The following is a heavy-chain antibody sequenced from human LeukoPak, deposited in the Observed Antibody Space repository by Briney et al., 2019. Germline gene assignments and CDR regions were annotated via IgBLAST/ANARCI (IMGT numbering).Heavy chain of an antibody. V-gene: IGHV4-4*09. CDR2: ISTSGIT. CDR3: ARHDGSGYYTLVY. CDR1: GGSISGFY. J-gene: IGHJ4*02. Sequence: PSETLSPTCTVSGGSISGFYWSWVRQPPRKGLEWIGYISTSGITNYNPSLKSRVTISADTSKNQFSLQLSSVTAADTAVYYCARHDGSGYYTLVYWGQGTLVTVSS. D-gene: IGHD3-22*01.